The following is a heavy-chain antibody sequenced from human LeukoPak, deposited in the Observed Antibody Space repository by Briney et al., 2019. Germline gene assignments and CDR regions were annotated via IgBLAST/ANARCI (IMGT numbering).Heavy chain of an antibody. D-gene: IGHD4-17*01. J-gene: IGHJ5*02. CDR3: AREKDDHGDPGPLDA. CDR1: GFTFSSYW. CDR2: IKSDGSNT. V-gene: IGHV3-74*01. Sequence: GGSLRLSCAASGFTFSSYWMHWVRQAPGKGLVWVSRIKSDGSNTNYADSVKGRFTISRDNAANTLFLQMSSLIAEDTAVYYCAREKDDHGDPGPLDAWGQGDLVTVSS.